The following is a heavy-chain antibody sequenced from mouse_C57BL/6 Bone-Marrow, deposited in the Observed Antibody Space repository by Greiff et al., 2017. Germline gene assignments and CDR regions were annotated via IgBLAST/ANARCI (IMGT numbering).Heavy chain of an antibody. D-gene: IGHD1-1*01. V-gene: IGHV1-5*01. Sequence: EVQLQQSGTVLARPGASVKMSCKTSGYTFTSYWMHWVKQRPGQGLEWIGAIYPGNSDTSYNQKFKGKAKLTAVTSASTAYMELSSLTYEDSAVYYGTRRLLLGDFDFWGTGTTVTVSS. CDR1: GYTFTSYW. J-gene: IGHJ1*03. CDR3: TRRLLLGDFDF. CDR2: IYPGNSDT.